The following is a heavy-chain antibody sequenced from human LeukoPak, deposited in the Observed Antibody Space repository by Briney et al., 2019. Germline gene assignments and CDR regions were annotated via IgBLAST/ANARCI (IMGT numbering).Heavy chain of an antibody. V-gene: IGHV3-21*01. CDR1: GFTFSSYS. CDR2: ISSSSSYV. Sequence: GGSLRLSCAASGFTFSSYSMNWVRQAPGKGLEWVSSISSSSSYVYYADSVKGRFTISRDNAKNSLYLQMNSLRAEDTAVYYCARFGEYSSSSGYYYYYYYMDVWGKGTTVTVSS. D-gene: IGHD6-6*01. CDR3: ARFGEYSSSSGYYYYYYYMDV. J-gene: IGHJ6*03.